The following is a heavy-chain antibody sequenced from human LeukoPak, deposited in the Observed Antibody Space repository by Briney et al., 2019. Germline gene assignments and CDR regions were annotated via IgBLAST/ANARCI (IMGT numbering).Heavy chain of an antibody. CDR2: ISSSSDTI. V-gene: IGHV3-48*01. CDR1: GFTFSGYS. Sequence: GGSLRLSCAASGFTFSGYSMNWVRQAPGKGLEWVSYISSSSDTIYYADSMRGRFTISRDNAKASLYLQMNSLRAEDTAIYYCARETPGAIDYWGQGTLVTVSS. D-gene: IGHD7-27*01. J-gene: IGHJ4*02. CDR3: ARETPGAIDY.